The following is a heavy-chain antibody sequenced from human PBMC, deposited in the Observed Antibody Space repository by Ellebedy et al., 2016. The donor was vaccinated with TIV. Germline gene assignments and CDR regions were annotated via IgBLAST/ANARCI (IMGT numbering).Heavy chain of an antibody. CDR1: GFTFSTYS. V-gene: IGHV3-7*01. D-gene: IGHD1-26*01. Sequence: GESLKISCAASGFTFSTYSMSWVRQAPGKGLECVASIKQGGSEEYHVDSVKGRFTISRDNAKNSLYLQMNSLRAEDTAVYYCARDGRSGSYFVERPSYYFDYWGQGTLVTVSS. CDR2: IKQGGSEE. J-gene: IGHJ4*02. CDR3: ARDGRSGSYFVERPSYYFDY.